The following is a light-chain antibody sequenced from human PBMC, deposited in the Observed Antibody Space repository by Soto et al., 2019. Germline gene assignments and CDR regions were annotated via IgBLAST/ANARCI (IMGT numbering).Light chain of an antibody. J-gene: IGKJ1*01. V-gene: IGKV1-39*01. CDR3: QQSYSSPPT. CDR1: QSITNY. Sequence: DIQMTQSLSSMSASVGDRVTITCRASQSITNYLNWYQQKPGKAPKLLIYSATNLQSGVPSRFSGSRSGPDFTLTIRSLQPEDFATYYCQQSYSSPPTFGQGTKVDIK. CDR2: SAT.